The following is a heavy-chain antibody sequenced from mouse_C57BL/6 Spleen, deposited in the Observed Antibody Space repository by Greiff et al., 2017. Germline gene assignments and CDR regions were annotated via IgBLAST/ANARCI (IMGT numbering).Heavy chain of an antibody. CDR1: GYTFTSYW. V-gene: IGHV1-52*01. CDR2: IDPSDSET. CDR3: AAIYDGRPWFAY. D-gene: IGHD2-3*01. Sequence: QVQLQQPGAELVRPGSSVKLSCKASGYTFTSYWMHWVKQRPIQGLEWIGNIDPSDSETHYNQKFKDKATLTVDQSSSTAYMQLSSLTSEDSAVYYCAAIYDGRPWFAYWGQGTLVTVSA. J-gene: IGHJ3*01.